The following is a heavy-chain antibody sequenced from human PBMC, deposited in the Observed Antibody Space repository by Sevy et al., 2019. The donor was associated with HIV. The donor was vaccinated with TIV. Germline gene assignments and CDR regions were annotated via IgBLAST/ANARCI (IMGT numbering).Heavy chain of an antibody. CDR2: LSFGCGKI. D-gene: IGHD3-16*01. V-gene: IGHV3-23*01. CDR3: GGGGGLRPNAY. Sequence: GGSLRLSCAASGFAFYDYSMSWIRQTPGKGLEWVATLSFGCGKINYADSVKGRFTISRDNSKNSFYLQMDNLRVEDTALYYWGGGGGLRPNAYWGKGTRV. J-gene: IGHJ4*02. CDR1: GFAFYDYS.